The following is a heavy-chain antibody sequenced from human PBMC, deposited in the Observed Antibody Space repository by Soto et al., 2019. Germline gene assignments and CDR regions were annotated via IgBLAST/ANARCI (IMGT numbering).Heavy chain of an antibody. CDR3: AKGGGDSLRYGMDV. CDR1: GFTFSSCA. V-gene: IGHV3-23*01. CDR2: IDGSGGSI. D-gene: IGHD2-21*02. Sequence: EVQLLESGGGLVQPGGALRLSCSASGFTFSSCAMNWVRQAPGKGLEWVSAIDGSGGSIYYADSVKGRFTISRDNSKTTRYLQMDSLRAEDTAVYYCAKGGGDSLRYGMDVWGQGTTVTVSS. J-gene: IGHJ6*02.